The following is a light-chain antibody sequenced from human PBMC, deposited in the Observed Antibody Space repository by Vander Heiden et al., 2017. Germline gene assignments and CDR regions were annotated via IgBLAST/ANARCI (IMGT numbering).Light chain of an antibody. Sequence: DIQMTQSPSSLSASVGDRVTITCRASQSISSYLNWYQQKPGKAPKLLIYAASSLQSRVPSTFSGSGSGTDFTLTISSLQPEDFTTYYCQRSDSTRLAFGPGTRLEIK. CDR3: QRSDSTRLA. V-gene: IGKV1-39*01. J-gene: IGKJ5*01. CDR2: AAS. CDR1: QSISSY.